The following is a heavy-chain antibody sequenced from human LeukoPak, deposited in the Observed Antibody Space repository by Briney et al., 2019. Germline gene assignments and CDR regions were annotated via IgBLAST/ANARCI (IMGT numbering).Heavy chain of an antibody. CDR2: ISTYNGNT. J-gene: IGHJ3*02. V-gene: IGHV1-18*01. CDR3: ARDYYDSSGSYYDAFDI. Sequence: ASVKVSCKASGYTFTSYGISWVRQAPGQGLEWMGWISTYNGNTYYAQKLQGRVTMTTDTSTSTTYMELRSLRSDDTAVYYCARDYYDSSGSYYDAFDIWGQGTMVTVSS. D-gene: IGHD3-22*01. CDR1: GYTFTSYG.